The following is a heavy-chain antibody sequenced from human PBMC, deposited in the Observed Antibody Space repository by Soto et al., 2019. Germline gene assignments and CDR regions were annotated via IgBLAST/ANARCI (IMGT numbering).Heavy chain of an antibody. V-gene: IGHV3-30*18. CDR2: ISYDGSNK. D-gene: IGHD7-27*01. Sequence: GGSPRLSCEASGFTFSSYGLHWVRLGPGEVLEGVALISYDGSNKYYEDSVKGGFTISRDNSKNTMYLQMNSLRTEDTAVYYCAKLYPAGTETYLGGFDYWGQGALVTVSS. J-gene: IGHJ4*02. CDR3: AKLYPAGTETYLGGFDY. CDR1: GFTFSSYG.